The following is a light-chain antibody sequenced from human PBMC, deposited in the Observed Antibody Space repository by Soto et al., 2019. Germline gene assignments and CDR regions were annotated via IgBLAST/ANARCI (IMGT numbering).Light chain of an antibody. Sequence: DIQMTQSPSTLSASVGDRVTITCRASQSISSWLAWYQQKPGKAPKLLIYDASSLESGVPSRFSRSGSGTEFTLTISSRQPDDFAAYYCEQYNSYSTFGQGTKVEI. J-gene: IGKJ1*01. CDR2: DAS. V-gene: IGKV1-5*01. CDR3: EQYNSYST. CDR1: QSISSW.